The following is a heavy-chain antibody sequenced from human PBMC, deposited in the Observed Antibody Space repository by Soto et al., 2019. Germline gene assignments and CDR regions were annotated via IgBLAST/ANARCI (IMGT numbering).Heavy chain of an antibody. CDR2: IKQDGREK. CDR1: GLTFSTYG. Sequence: EVQGLGPGGGLFQLGGSLGSPCLASGLTFSTYGMTGFAKVPGKGLEWVANIKQDGREKHYVDSVKGRFTISRDNPKNSLYLQMNSLRAEDTAVYYCASQRRDGYFGDYWGQGTLVTVSS. CDR3: ASQRRDGYFGDY. D-gene: IGHD5-12*01. J-gene: IGHJ4*02. V-gene: IGHV3-7*01.